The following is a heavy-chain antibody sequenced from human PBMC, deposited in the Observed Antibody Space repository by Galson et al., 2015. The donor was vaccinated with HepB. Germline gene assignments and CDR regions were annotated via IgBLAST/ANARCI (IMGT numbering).Heavy chain of an antibody. CDR1: GYTFTSYG. V-gene: IGHV1-18*01. Sequence: QSGAEVKQPGASVKVSCKPSGYTFTSYGITWVRQAPGQGLEWMGWIAAYSGNTIYAQKLQGRLTMTTDTSTSTAYMDLRSLRSDATAVYYCARGGHSTPMHVWGKGTTVSVSS. D-gene: IGHD2-2*01. J-gene: IGHJ6*04. CDR3: ARGGHSTPMHV. CDR2: IAAYSGNT.